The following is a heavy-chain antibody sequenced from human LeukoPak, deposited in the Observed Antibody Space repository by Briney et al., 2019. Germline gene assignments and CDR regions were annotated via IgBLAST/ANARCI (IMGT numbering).Heavy chain of an antibody. CDR2: IKQDGSEK. Sequence: GGSLRLSCAASGFTFSSYWMSWVRQAPGKGLEWVANIKQDGSEKYYEDSVKGRFTISRDNAKNSLYLQMNSLRAEDTAVYYCAREVYCRSTSCYTGYFQQWGQGTLVTVSS. CDR1: GFTFSSYW. V-gene: IGHV3-7*01. CDR3: AREVYCRSTSCYTGYFQQ. J-gene: IGHJ1*01. D-gene: IGHD2-2*02.